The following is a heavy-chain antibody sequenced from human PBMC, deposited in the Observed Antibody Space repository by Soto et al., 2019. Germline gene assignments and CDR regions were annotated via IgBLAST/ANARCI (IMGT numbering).Heavy chain of an antibody. V-gene: IGHV1-69*12. Sequence: QVQLVQSGAEVKKPGSSVKVSCKASGGTLSSYAISWVRQARGQGLEWMGGIIPIFGTANYAQKFQGRVTITADESTSTAYMELSSLRSEDTAVYYCARVVTVVKSFHYWYFDLWGRGTLVTVSS. J-gene: IGHJ2*01. CDR3: ARVVTVVKSFHYWYFDL. CDR2: IIPIFGTA. D-gene: IGHD2-15*01. CDR1: GGTLSSYA.